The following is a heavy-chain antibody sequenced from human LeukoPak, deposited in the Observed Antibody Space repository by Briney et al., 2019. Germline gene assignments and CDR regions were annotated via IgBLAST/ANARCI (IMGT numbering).Heavy chain of an antibody. Sequence: GGSLRLSCAASGFAFSSYAMHWVRQAPGKGLEWVAVISYDRSNKYYADSVKGRFTISRDNSKNTLYLQMNSLRAEDTAVYYCAREKPDFSSIDYWGQGTLVTVSS. D-gene: IGHD1-14*01. J-gene: IGHJ4*02. CDR3: AREKPDFSSIDY. CDR2: ISYDRSNK. CDR1: GFAFSSYA. V-gene: IGHV3-30*01.